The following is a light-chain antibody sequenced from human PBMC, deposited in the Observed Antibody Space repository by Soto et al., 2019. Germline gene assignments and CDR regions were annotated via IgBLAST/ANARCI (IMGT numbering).Light chain of an antibody. CDR2: DVN. Sequence: QSVLTQPRSVSGSPGQSVTISCTGTSSDVGGYNYVSWYQQHPGKAPKVMIYDVNKRPSGVPDRFSGSKSGNTASLTISGLQSVDEAHYSCCSYAVNSSVFGTAPNVTDL. CDR1: SSDVGGYNY. J-gene: IGLJ1*01. V-gene: IGLV2-11*01. CDR3: CSYAVNSSV.